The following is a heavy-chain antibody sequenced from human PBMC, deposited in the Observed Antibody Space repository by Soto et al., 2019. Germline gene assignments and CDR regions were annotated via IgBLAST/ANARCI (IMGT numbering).Heavy chain of an antibody. CDR3: AREGDPLATPDDFDI. D-gene: IGHD6-6*01. CDR2: ISYDASNK. J-gene: IGHJ3*02. V-gene: IGHV3-30-3*01. Sequence: PGGSLRLSCAASRFTFSSYAMHWVRQAPGKGLEWVALISYDASNKYYADSVKGRFTISRDNSKNTLYLQMSSLKVEDTAVYFCAREGDPLATPDDFDIWGQETMVTVSS. CDR1: RFTFSSYA.